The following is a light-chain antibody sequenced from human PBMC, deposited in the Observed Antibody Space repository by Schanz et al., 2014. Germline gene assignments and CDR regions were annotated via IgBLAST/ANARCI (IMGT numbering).Light chain of an antibody. CDR1: QSVSSY. CDR2: GAF. V-gene: IGKV3-11*01. CDR3: HQYGTSWWT. Sequence: EIVLTQSPATLSLSPGERATLSCRASQSVSSYLAWYQQKPGQAPRLLIYGAFDRATGIPDRFSGSGSGTVFTLTISRLEPEDSAVYYCHQYGTSWWTFGQGTKVEVK. J-gene: IGKJ1*01.